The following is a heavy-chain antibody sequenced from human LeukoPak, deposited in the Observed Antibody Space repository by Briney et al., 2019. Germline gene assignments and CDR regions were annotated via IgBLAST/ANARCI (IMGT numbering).Heavy chain of an antibody. D-gene: IGHD5-18*01. V-gene: IGHV3-13*01. CDR3: ARVDTVMGADALDI. CDR1: GFTFSRYD. CDR2: IGTAGDT. Sequence: GGSLRLSCAASGFTFSRYDVHWVRQVTGKGLQWVAGIGTAGDTYYAGSVKGRFTISRQNAKNSLYLQMNSLRDGDTAVYYCARVDTVMGADALDIWGQGTKVTVSS. J-gene: IGHJ3*02.